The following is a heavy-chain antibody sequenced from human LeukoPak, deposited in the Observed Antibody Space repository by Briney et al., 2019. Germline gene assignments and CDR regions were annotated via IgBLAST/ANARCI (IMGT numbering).Heavy chain of an antibody. CDR3: ARVTSGYENRGIDY. D-gene: IGHD5-12*01. V-gene: IGHV1-69*13. J-gene: IGHJ4*02. CDR1: GGTFSSYA. Sequence: SVKVSCKASGGTFSSYAISWVRQAPGQGLEWMGGIIPIFGTANYSQKFQGRVTITADESTSTAYMELSSLRSEDTAVYYCARVTSGYENRGIDYWGQGTLVTVSS. CDR2: IIPIFGTA.